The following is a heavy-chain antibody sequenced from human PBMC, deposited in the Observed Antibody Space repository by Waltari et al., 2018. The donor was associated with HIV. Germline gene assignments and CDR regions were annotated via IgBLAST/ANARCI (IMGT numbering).Heavy chain of an antibody. CDR3: ATNSGSYRQGWFDP. V-gene: IGHV3-30*01. CDR2: VRYDGSNE. CDR1: GFSFSDYA. D-gene: IGHD1-26*01. J-gene: IGHJ5*02. Sequence: QVQLVESGGGVVPPGTSLTLSCAASGFSFSDYAMHWVRQPPGKGLEWVASVRYDGSNEDYADSVTGRFTVSRDNSKNTLYLQMDSLRPEDTAVYYCATNSGSYRQGWFDPWGQGTQVTVSS.